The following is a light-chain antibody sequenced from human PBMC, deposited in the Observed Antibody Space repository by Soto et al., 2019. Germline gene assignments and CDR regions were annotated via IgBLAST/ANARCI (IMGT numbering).Light chain of an antibody. Sequence: SCWSSQSLLYSSDNKNHLAWYQQKPGQPPKMLIYWASTRESGVPDRFSGSGSGTDFALTISSLQAEDVAVYYCHQYYGTPLTFGGGTKVEIK. V-gene: IGKV4-1*01. CDR2: WAS. J-gene: IGKJ4*01. CDR3: HQYYGTPLT. CDR1: QSLLYSSDNKNH.